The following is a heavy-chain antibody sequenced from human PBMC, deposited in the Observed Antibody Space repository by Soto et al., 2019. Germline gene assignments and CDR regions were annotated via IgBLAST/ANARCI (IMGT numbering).Heavy chain of an antibody. CDR2: ISYDGRKE. J-gene: IGHJ5*02. V-gene: IGHV3-30*18. D-gene: IGHD6-19*01. CDR1: GFTFSSYG. CDR3: AKSIAVAAGWYDP. Sequence: GGSLRLSCAASGFTFSSYGMHWVRQAPGKGLEWVAFISYDGRKEYYAESEKGRFTISRDNSKNTLFLQMSRLREDDTAVYYCAKSIAVAAGWYDPWGQGTLVTVSS.